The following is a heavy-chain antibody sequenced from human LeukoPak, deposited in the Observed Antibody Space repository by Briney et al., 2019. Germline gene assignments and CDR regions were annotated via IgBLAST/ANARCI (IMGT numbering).Heavy chain of an antibody. J-gene: IGHJ3*02. CDR1: GGSISSSSYY. CDR2: IYYSGST. V-gene: IGHV4-39*07. CDR3: ARDSARGTDAFDI. Sequence: SETLSLTCTVSGGSISSSSYYWGWIRQPPGKGLEWIGSIYYSGSTYYNTSLKSRVTISVDTSKNQFSLKLSSVTAADTAVYYCARDSARGTDAFDIWGQGTMVTVSS. D-gene: IGHD3-10*01.